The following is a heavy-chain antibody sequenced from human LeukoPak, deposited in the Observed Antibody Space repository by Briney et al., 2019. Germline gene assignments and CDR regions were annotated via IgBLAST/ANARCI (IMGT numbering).Heavy chain of an antibody. J-gene: IGHJ4*02. V-gene: IGHV4-39*01. CDR1: GGSISSSSSY. CDR3: AKQHKCVSMILVVTSHFDF. Sequence: SETLSLTCTVSGGSISSSSSYWGWIRQSPGKGLEWIGSIYPSGSTYYNPSLKSRVTISVDTSENQFSLKLSSVTAADTAVYYCAKQHKCVSMILVVTSHFDFWGQGTLVTVSS. CDR2: IYPSGST. D-gene: IGHD3-22*01.